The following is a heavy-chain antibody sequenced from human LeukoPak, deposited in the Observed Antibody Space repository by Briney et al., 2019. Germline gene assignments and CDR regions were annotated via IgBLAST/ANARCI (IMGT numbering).Heavy chain of an antibody. CDR2: IYSGGST. Sequence: PGGSLRLSCAASGFTVSSNYMSWVRQAPGKGLEWVSVIYSGGSTYYADSVKGRFTISRDNSKNTLYLQMNSLGAEDTAVYYCARVQQAREQEYYYDSSGYYFDYWGQGTLVTVSS. V-gene: IGHV3-66*02. CDR1: GFTVSSNY. J-gene: IGHJ4*02. D-gene: IGHD3-22*01. CDR3: ARVQQAREQEYYYDSSGYYFDY.